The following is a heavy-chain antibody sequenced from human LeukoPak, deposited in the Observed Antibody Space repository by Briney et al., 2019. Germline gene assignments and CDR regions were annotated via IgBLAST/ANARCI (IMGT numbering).Heavy chain of an antibody. D-gene: IGHD4-17*01. Sequence: PGRSLRLSCAASGFTFSRYNMHWVRQAAGKGLEWVAVISYDGSNKYYVDSVKGRFTISRDNSKNTLFLQMNSLRAEDTAVYYCAKHDYGDSERGDNWGQGTLVTVSS. CDR2: ISYDGSNK. CDR3: AKHDYGDSERGDN. CDR1: GFTFSRYN. V-gene: IGHV3-30*18. J-gene: IGHJ4*02.